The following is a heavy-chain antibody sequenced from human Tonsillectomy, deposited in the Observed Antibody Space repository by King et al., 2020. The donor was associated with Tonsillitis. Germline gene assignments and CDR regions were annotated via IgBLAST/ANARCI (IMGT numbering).Heavy chain of an antibody. CDR2: VKSNTDGGTT. Sequence: VQLVESGGGLVKPGGSLRLSCVASGFTVSTAWMNWVRQAPGKGLEWVGRVKSNTDGGTTDYAAPVKGRFRLSRDDSKNTLFLQMSSLKSEDTAVYYCVTCGRNSSGWYETEPCYYYGMDVWGQGTTVIVSS. CDR3: VTCGRNSSGWYETEPCYYYGMDV. J-gene: IGHJ6*02. D-gene: IGHD6-19*01. CDR1: GFTVSTAW. V-gene: IGHV3-15*05.